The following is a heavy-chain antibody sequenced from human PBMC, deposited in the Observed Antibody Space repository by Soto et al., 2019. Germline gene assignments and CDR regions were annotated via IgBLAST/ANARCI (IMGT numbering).Heavy chain of an antibody. CDR1: GDTLTYRY. CDR2: ITPFNGVT. D-gene: IGHD3-22*01. J-gene: IGHJ4*02. Sequence: ASVKVSCKASGDTLTYRYLHWVRQAPGQALEWMGWITPFNGVTKYAQKFQGRVAISTDRSMSTVYMELNNLRSEDTAMFYCASGRYDSSTYFESWGQGTRVTVSS. CDR3: ASGRYDSSTYFES. V-gene: IGHV1-45*02.